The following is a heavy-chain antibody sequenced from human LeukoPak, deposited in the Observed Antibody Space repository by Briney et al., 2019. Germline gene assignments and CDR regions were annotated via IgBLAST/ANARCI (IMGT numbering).Heavy chain of an antibody. D-gene: IGHD3-9*01. J-gene: IGHJ4*02. Sequence: GGSLRLSCAASGFTFSSYWMHWVRQAPGKGLVWVSRINSDGSTTTYADSVKGRFTISRDNAKNTLSLQMNSLRAKDTAVYYCARDSGAYDTLDYWGQGTLVTVSS. CDR1: GFTFSSYW. CDR3: ARDSGAYDTLDY. CDR2: INSDGSTT. V-gene: IGHV3-74*01.